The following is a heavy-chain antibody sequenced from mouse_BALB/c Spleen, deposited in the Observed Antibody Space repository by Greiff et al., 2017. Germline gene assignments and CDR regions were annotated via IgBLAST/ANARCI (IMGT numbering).Heavy chain of an antibody. V-gene: IGHV1-5*01. J-gene: IGHJ3*01. CDR3: TRGATVVPFAD. CDR1: GYSFTSYW. D-gene: IGHD1-1*01. Sequence: EVKLEESGTVLARPGASVKMSCKASGYSFTSYWMHWVKQRPGQGLEWIGAIYPGNSDTSYNQKFKGKAKLTAVTSASTAYMELSSLTNEDSAVYSCTRGATVVPFADWGQGTLVTVSA. CDR2: IYPGNSDT.